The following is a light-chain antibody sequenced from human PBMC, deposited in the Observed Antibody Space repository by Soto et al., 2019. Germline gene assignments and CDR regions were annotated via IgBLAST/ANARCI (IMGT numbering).Light chain of an antibody. V-gene: IGKV1-5*01. J-gene: IGKJ4*01. Sequence: DIQMTQSPATLSASVGDRVTITCRASQSVRSWLAWYQQKPGTAPKLLIFDASRLESGVPSRFSGSAPGTEFTLTISSLQPDDFATYYCQQYDNYPLTFGGGTKVEIK. CDR3: QQYDNYPLT. CDR1: QSVRSW. CDR2: DAS.